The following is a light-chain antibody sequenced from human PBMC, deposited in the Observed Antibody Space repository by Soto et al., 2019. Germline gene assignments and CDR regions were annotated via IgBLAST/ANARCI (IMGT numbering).Light chain of an antibody. J-gene: IGKJ3*01. CDR3: QQLNSYVFT. CDR2: AAS. CDR1: QDVSRF. V-gene: IGKV1-9*01. Sequence: DIQLTQSPSFLSASVGDRVTISCRASQDVSRFLAWYQQKPGKAPNLLIYAASTVQSGVPSRFSGSGSGIEFTITISSVQPEDFATYYCQQLNSYVFTFGPGTKVDIK.